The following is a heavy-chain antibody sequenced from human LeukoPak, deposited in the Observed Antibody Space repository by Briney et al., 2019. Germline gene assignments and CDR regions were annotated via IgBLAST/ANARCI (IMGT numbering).Heavy chain of an antibody. Sequence: GGSLRLSCAASGFTLTNYWIRWVRHTPGKGLVWVSRINSDGSVTAYGDSVRGRFTIPRDNAKNTLYLQMRSLRAEDTAVYYCARAGFGFDYWGQGTLVTV. J-gene: IGHJ4*02. D-gene: IGHD3-10*01. CDR2: INSDGSVT. CDR1: GFTLTNYW. CDR3: ARAGFGFDY. V-gene: IGHV3-74*01.